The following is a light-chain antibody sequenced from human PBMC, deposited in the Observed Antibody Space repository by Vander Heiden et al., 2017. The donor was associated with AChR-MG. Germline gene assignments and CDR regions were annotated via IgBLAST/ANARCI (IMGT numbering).Light chain of an antibody. CDR2: GAS. J-gene: IGKJ4*01. V-gene: IGKV3-15*01. CDR3: QQYNKWPLT. CDR1: QSVSSN. Sequence: PATLSVSPGERATLTCRARQSVSSNLAWYQQKPGQTPRHLIYGASTRATGIPARFSGSGSGTEFTLTISSLQSEDFAVYYCQQYNKWPLTFGGGTKVEIK.